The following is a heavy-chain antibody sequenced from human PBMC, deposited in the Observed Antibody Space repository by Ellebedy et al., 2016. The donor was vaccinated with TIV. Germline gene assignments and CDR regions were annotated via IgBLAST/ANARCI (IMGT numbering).Heavy chain of an antibody. J-gene: IGHJ4*02. Sequence: GEPLKISCVGSGFSFSSYWMHWVRQAPGKGLVWVSRINSDGSSTSYADSVKGRFTVSRDNAQDTLFLQMNSLRAEDTAVYFCSRGWSTPDSWGQGTLVIVSS. V-gene: IGHV3-74*01. CDR1: GFSFSSYW. CDR3: SRGWSTPDS. D-gene: IGHD2-15*01. CDR2: INSDGSST.